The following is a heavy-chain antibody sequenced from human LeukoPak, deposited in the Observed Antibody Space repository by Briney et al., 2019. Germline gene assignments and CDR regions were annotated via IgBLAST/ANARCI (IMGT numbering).Heavy chain of an antibody. CDR3: AKDRNDDAFDI. D-gene: IGHD1-1*01. CDR1: GFTFDDYA. J-gene: IGHJ3*02. V-gene: IGHV3-9*03. Sequence: GGSLRLSCAASGFTFDDYAMHWVRQAPGKGLEWVSGISWNSGSIGYADSVKGRLTISRDNAKNSLYLQMNSLRAEDMALYYCAKDRNDDAFDIWGQGTMVTVSS. CDR2: ISWNSGSI.